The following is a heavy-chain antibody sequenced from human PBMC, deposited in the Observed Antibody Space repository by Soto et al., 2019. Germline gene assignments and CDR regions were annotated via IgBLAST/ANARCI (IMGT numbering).Heavy chain of an antibody. J-gene: IGHJ4*02. V-gene: IGHV3-7*05. Sequence: GGSLRLSCAASGFAFGIYWMSWVRQAPGKGLEWVANIREDGSEIYYVDSVKGRFTISRDNARNSLYLQMNSLRAEDTAVYYCARRGAALALHATLGSHDYWGQGTLVTVSS. CDR2: IREDGSEI. D-gene: IGHD2-15*01. CDR1: GFAFGIYW. CDR3: ARRGAALALHATLGSHDY.